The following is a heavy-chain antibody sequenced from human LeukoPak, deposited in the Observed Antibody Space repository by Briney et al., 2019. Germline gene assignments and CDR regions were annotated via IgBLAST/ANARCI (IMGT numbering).Heavy chain of an antibody. CDR3: ARAYYGDYPYNWFDP. Sequence: SETLSLTCTVSGGSISSYYWSWIRQPPGKGLEWIGYIYYSGSTNYNPSLKSRVTISVDTSKNQFSLKLSSVTAADTAVYYCARAYYGDYPYNWFDPWGQGTLVTVSS. D-gene: IGHD4-17*01. J-gene: IGHJ5*02. CDR2: IYYSGST. CDR1: GGSISSYY. V-gene: IGHV4-59*01.